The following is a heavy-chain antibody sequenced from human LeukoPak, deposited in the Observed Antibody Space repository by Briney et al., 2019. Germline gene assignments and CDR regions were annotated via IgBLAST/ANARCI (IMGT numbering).Heavy chain of an antibody. Sequence: GGSLRLSCAASGFTFSSYAMTWVRQGPGMGLEWVAGISGSGESTYYADSVKGRFTISRDNSKNTLYLQMNSLRAEDTAVYYCAKTSYHDFWSAPGSHHYSDVWGTGTTVTVSS. CDR1: GFTFSSYA. D-gene: IGHD3-3*01. CDR2: ISGSGEST. J-gene: IGHJ6*03. V-gene: IGHV3-23*01. CDR3: AKTSYHDFWSAPGSHHYSDV.